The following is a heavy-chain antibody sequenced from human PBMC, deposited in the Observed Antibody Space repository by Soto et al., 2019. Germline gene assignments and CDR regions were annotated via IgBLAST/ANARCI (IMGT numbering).Heavy chain of an antibody. Sequence: QVQLVQSGAEVKKPGASVKVSCKASGYTFTSYGISWVRQAPGQGLEWMGWISAYNGNTNYAQKLQGRVTMTTDTSTSTAYMELRSLRSDATAVYYCARDYYDILTGYYKSYYYYGMDVWGQGTTVTVSS. CDR1: GYTFTSYG. CDR2: ISAYNGNT. D-gene: IGHD3-9*01. CDR3: ARDYYDILTGYYKSYYYYGMDV. V-gene: IGHV1-18*01. J-gene: IGHJ6*02.